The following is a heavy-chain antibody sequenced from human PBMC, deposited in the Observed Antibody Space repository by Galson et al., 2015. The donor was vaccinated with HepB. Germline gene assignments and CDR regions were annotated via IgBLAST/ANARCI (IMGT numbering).Heavy chain of an antibody. J-gene: IGHJ4*02. D-gene: IGHD6-19*01. CDR1: GFTFSTYW. V-gene: IGHV3-74*01. CDR3: VRGTTDPSGWYMKWDY. CDR2: INSDGSST. Sequence: SLRLSCAASGFTFSTYWMHWVRQAPGKGLVWVSRINSDGSSTAYADSVKGRFTISRDNAKSTLYVQMNSLRAEDTAVYYCVRGTTDPSGWYMKWDYWGRGTLVTVSS.